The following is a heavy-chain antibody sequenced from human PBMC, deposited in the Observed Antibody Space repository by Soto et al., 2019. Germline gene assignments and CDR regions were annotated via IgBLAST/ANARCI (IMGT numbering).Heavy chain of an antibody. Sequence: PSQTLSLTCAISGDSVSSTSTAWSWIRQPPSRCLEWLGRTYYRSKWYSDYAVSVKSRITINPDTSKNQFSLQLKSVTPEDTAVYYCARGSYYSGWVWGQGTLVTVSS. D-gene: IGHD6-19*01. CDR2: TYYRSKWYS. CDR3: ARGSYYSGWV. J-gene: IGHJ4*02. CDR1: GDSVSSTSTA. V-gene: IGHV6-1*01.